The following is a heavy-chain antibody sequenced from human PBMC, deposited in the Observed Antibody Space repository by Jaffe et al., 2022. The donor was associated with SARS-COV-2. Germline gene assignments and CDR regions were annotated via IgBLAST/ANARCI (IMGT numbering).Heavy chain of an antibody. D-gene: IGHD1-1*01. Sequence: EVQLVESGGGLVKPGGSLRLSCAASGFTFSNAWISWVRQAPGKGLEWVGRIKSRSNGGTTDFAAPVKGRFTISRDDSKSTLYLQMNSLKTEDTAVYYCTTVDNWNDTVSWGQGTRVTVSS. V-gene: IGHV3-15*01. CDR3: TTVDNWNDTVS. J-gene: IGHJ5*02. CDR2: IKSRSNGGTT. CDR1: GFTFSNAW.